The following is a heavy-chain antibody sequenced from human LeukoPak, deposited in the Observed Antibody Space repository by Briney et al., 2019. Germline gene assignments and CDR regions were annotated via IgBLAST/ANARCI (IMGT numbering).Heavy chain of an antibody. CDR1: GGSFSGYY. CDR3: AREDWNDEGGLDY. D-gene: IGHD1-1*01. Sequence: SETLSLTCADYGGSFSGYYWSWIRQPPGKGLEWTGEINHSGSTNYNPSLKSRVTISVDTSKNQFSLKLSSVTAADTAVYYCAREDWNDEGGLDYWGQGTLVTVSS. CDR2: INHSGST. V-gene: IGHV4-34*01. J-gene: IGHJ4*02.